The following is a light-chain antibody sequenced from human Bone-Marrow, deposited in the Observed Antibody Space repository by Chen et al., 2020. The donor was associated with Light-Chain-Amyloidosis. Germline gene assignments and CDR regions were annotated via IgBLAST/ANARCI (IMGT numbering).Light chain of an antibody. Sequence: SYELTQPPSVSVSPGQTARITCSGDDLPTKYAYGYQQKPGQAPVLVIHRDTERPSGISERFAGYSTGTTATLTISGVQAEDEADYHCQSADSSGTYEVIFGGGTKLTVL. CDR2: RDT. V-gene: IGLV3-25*03. CDR3: QSADSSGTYEVI. J-gene: IGLJ2*01. CDR1: DLPTKY.